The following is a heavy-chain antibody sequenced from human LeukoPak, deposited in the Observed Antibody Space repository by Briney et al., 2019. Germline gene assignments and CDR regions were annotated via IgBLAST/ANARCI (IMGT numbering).Heavy chain of an antibody. CDR2: ISAYNGNT. CDR1: GYTFTSYG. Sequence: GASVKVSCKASGYTFTSYGISWVRQAPGQGLEWMGWISAYNGNTNYAQKLQGRVTMTRDTSTSTVYMELSSLRSEDTAVYYCARLSSGYDLDYWGQGTLVTVSS. D-gene: IGHD5-12*01. V-gene: IGHV1-18*01. CDR3: ARLSSGYDLDY. J-gene: IGHJ4*02.